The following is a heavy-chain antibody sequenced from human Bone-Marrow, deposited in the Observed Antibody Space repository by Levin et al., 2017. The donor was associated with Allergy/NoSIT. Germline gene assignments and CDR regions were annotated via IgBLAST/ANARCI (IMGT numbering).Heavy chain of an antibody. J-gene: IGHJ4*02. Sequence: SQTLSLTCTVSCGSIRSSSYYWGWIRQPPGTGLEWIGSIYYSGSTYYNPSLKSRVTISVDTSKNQFSLKLSSVTAADTAVYYCARDGMITFGGVIVTKFDYWGQGTLVTVSS. CDR1: CGSIRSSSYY. D-gene: IGHD3-16*02. CDR3: ARDGMITFGGVIVTKFDY. CDR2: IYYSGST. V-gene: IGHV4-39*07.